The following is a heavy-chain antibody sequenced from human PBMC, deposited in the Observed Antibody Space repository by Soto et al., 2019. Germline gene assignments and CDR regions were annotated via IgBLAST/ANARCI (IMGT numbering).Heavy chain of an antibody. Sequence: SETLSLTCAVSGVSISISNWCSCVRQPPGKGLEWIGEVYHTGSTNYNPSLKSRVTISLDNSKNQFSLKLSSVTAADTAVYYCARFLFGRVESLLGFDYWGQGALVTVSS. CDR3: ARFLFGRVESLLGFDY. CDR2: VYHTGST. V-gene: IGHV4-4*02. J-gene: IGHJ4*02. D-gene: IGHD3-16*02. CDR1: GVSISISNW.